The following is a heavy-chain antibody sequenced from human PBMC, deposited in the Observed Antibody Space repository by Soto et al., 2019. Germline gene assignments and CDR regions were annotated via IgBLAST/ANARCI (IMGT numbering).Heavy chain of an antibody. Sequence: QLQLQESGSGLVKPSQTLSLTCAVSGASISSGGYSWSWIRQPPGKGLEWIGYMYHSGCTYYNPPLKSRVTISIDRSKNQFSWKLSSVTAADTPVYYCARVPDYWGQGILVTVSS. CDR2: MYHSGCT. CDR1: GASISSGGYS. J-gene: IGHJ4*02. D-gene: IGHD2-2*01. V-gene: IGHV4-30-2*01. CDR3: ARVPDY.